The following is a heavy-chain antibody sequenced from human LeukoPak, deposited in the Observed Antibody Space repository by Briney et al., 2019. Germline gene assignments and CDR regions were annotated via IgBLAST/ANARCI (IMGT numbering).Heavy chain of an antibody. CDR1: GFTFSRHG. D-gene: IGHD3-16*01. V-gene: IGHV3-30*03. Sequence: PGGSLRLSCAASGFTFSRHGMHWVRQAPGKGLEWVAVIGDTGRAKYYADSVEGRFTASRDNSKNTLYLEMNSLRYDDTALYYCAREAAWGNWYFDLWGRGTLVTV. J-gene: IGHJ2*01. CDR2: IGDTGRAK. CDR3: AREAAWGNWYFDL.